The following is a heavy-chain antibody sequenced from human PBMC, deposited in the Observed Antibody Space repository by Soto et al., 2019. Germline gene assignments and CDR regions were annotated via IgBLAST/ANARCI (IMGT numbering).Heavy chain of an antibody. CDR1: GYTFTNNV. J-gene: IGHJ4*02. Sequence: QVHLVQSGAEVKKPGASVKVSCKTSGYTFTNNVIHWVRQAPGQRLEWMGWVNAGNDNTKWSREFQGRLTLPKGTSATTAYMELSSLTSEDTAIYFCAREVPYGYSRFDYWGQGTLVTVSS. CDR2: VNAGNDNT. V-gene: IGHV1-3*01. D-gene: IGHD5-18*01. CDR3: AREVPYGYSRFDY.